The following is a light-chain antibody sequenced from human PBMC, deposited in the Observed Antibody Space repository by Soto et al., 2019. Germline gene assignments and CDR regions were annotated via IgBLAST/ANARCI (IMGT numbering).Light chain of an antibody. CDR3: GSWDSSLSAYV. CDR1: SSNIGGNS. Sequence: QSVLTQPPSVSAAPGQKVTISCSGSSSNIGGNSVSWYQQLPGTAPKLLIYDDNKRPSGISDLFSCSKSGTSVTLGITGFQTGDEADYYCGSWDSSLSAYVFGTGTKVTVL. J-gene: IGLJ1*01. V-gene: IGLV1-51*01. CDR2: DDN.